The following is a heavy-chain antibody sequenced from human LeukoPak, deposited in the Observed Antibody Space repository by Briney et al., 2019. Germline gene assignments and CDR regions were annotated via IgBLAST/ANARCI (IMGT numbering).Heavy chain of an antibody. CDR3: ARDTYYYDSSGPNI. Sequence: ASVKVSCKASGGTFSSYAISWVRQAPGQGLEWMGGIIPIFGTANYAQKFQGRVTITADKSTSTAYMELSSLRSEDTAVYYCARDTYYYDSSGPNIWGQGTMVTVSS. CDR2: IIPIFGTA. D-gene: IGHD3-22*01. V-gene: IGHV1-69*06. CDR1: GGTFSSYA. J-gene: IGHJ3*02.